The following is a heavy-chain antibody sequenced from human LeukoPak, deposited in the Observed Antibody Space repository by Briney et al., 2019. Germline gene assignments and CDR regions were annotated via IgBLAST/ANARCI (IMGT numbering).Heavy chain of an antibody. Sequence: KPSETLSLTCAVYGGSFSGYYRNCICQPPGKGLEWIGEINHAGSTNYNPPLKSRVTISVDTSKNQFYLKLSSVTAADTGVYYCARFSSWFDPWGQGTLVTVSS. CDR3: ARFSSWFDP. CDR2: INHAGST. J-gene: IGHJ5*02. CDR1: GGSFSGYY. V-gene: IGHV4-34*01.